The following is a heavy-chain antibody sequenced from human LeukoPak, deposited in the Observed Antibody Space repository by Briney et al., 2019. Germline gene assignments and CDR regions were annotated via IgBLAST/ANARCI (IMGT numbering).Heavy chain of an antibody. CDR1: GFTFDDYA. J-gene: IGHJ4*02. V-gene: IGHV3-43D*03. CDR2: ISWGGGST. Sequence: GGSLRLSCAASGFTFDDYAMHWVRQAPGKGLEWVSLISWGGGSTYYADSVKGRFTISRDNSKNSLYLQMNSLRAEDTALYYCAKADYGDYVIDYWGQGILVTVSS. D-gene: IGHD4-17*01. CDR3: AKADYGDYVIDY.